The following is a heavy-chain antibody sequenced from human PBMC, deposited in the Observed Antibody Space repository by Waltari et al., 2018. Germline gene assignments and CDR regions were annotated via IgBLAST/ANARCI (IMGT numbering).Heavy chain of an antibody. Sequence: QVQLVQSGAEVKKPGSSVKVSCKASGGTFSSYAISWVRQAPGQGREWMGGIIPIIGTANDAQKFQGRVTITADESTSTAYMELSSLRSEDTAVYYCARSTMIVARFDPWGQGTLVTVSS. D-gene: IGHD3-22*01. J-gene: IGHJ5*02. V-gene: IGHV1-69*01. CDR3: ARSTMIVARFDP. CDR2: IIPIIGTA. CDR1: GGTFSSYA.